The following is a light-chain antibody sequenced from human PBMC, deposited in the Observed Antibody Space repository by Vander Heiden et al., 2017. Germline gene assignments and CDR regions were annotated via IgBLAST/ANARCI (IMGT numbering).Light chain of an antibody. CDR2: AAS. CDR3: QQSYRTLT. Sequence: DVQLPQSPSSLSASVGDRVTITCRASQSISSYLNWYQQKPGKAPKFLSYAASSLQSGVPSRFRGSGSGTDFTLTISSLQTEDFATYDCQQSYRTLTFGPGTKVDIK. CDR1: QSISSY. J-gene: IGKJ3*01. V-gene: IGKV1-39*01.